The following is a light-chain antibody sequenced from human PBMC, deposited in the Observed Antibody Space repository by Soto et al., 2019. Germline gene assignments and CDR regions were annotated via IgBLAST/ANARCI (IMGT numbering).Light chain of an antibody. J-gene: IGKJ1*01. V-gene: IGKV1-39*01. Sequence: DIQLTQSPSSLSASVGDRITITCRSSQSISRYLNWYQQRPGTAPKVLIFGANSLQSGVPSRFSGSGSGTEFTLTISSLQHEDFATYYCQQNYGTPGTFGEGTKVDVK. CDR2: GAN. CDR3: QQNYGTPGT. CDR1: QSISRY.